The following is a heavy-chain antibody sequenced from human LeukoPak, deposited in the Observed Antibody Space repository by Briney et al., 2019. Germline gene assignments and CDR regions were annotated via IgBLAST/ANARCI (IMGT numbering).Heavy chain of an antibody. V-gene: IGHV3-21*01. CDR2: ISSSSSYI. D-gene: IGHD3-22*01. CDR3: ARDPLGDYYDSSGYYP. Sequence: PGGSLRLSCAASGFTFSSYSMNWVRQAPGKGLEWVPSISSSSSYIYYADSVKGRFTISRDNAKNSLYLQMNSLRAEDTAVYYCARDPLGDYYDSSGYYPWGQGTLVTVSS. CDR1: GFTFSSYS. J-gene: IGHJ4*02.